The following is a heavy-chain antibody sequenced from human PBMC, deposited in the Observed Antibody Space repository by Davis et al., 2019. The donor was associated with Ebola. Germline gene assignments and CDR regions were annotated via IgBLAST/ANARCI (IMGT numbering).Heavy chain of an antibody. Sequence: GGSLRLSCAASGFTFSSYGMHWVRQAPGKGLEWVAVISYDGSNKYYADSVKGRFTISRDNSKNTLYLQMNSLRAEDTAAYYCAKDSARTSYLRFLEWLPGWGQGTLVTVSS. V-gene: IGHV3-30*18. CDR3: AKDSARTSYLRFLEWLPG. CDR2: ISYDGSNK. J-gene: IGHJ4*02. D-gene: IGHD3-3*01. CDR1: GFTFSSYG.